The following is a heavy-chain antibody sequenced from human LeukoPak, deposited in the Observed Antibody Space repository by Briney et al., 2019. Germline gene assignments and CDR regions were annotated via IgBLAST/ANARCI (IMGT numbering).Heavy chain of an antibody. V-gene: IGHV3-23*01. D-gene: IGHD6-13*01. J-gene: IGHJ4*02. CDR3: VKGDKSSSWSHFDY. CDR1: GTTFSSFA. CDR2: LSGSGAST. Sequence: GGSLRLSCVASGTTFSSFAMSWVRQAPGKGLVWVAPLSGSGASTNYADSLRDRFTISRDNSKNTLYLQVKSLRVDDTAVYYCVKGDKSSSWSHFDYWGQGARVTVSS.